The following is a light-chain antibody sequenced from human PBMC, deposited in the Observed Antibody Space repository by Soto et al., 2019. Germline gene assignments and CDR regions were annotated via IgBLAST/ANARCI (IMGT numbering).Light chain of an antibody. CDR2: AAS. CDR1: QGINSY. Sequence: DIQLTQSPSFVSASVGDRVTITCRASQGINSYLAWYQQKPGKAPKLLIYAASTLQAGVTSRFSGDGSGTEFTLTIRSLQPEDFATYFCQQLHTYPLTFGGGTKVETK. V-gene: IGKV1-9*01. CDR3: QQLHTYPLT. J-gene: IGKJ4*01.